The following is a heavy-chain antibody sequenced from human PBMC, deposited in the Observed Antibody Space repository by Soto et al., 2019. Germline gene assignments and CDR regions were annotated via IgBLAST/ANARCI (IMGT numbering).Heavy chain of an antibody. CDR3: ARPLGYSSSWYYFDY. J-gene: IGHJ4*02. V-gene: IGHV4-39*01. CDR1: GGSISSSSYY. CDR2: IYYSGST. D-gene: IGHD6-13*01. Sequence: QLQLQESGPGLVKPSETLSLTCTVSGGSISSSSYYWGWIRQPPGKGLEWIGSIYYSGSTYYNPSLNSRVTISVDTSKNQFSLKLSSVTAADTAVYYCARPLGYSSSWYYFDYWGQGTLVTVSS.